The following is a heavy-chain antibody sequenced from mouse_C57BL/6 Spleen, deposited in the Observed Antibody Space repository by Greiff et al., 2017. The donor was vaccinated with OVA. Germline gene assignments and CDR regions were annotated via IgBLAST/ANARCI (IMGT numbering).Heavy chain of an antibody. J-gene: IGHJ4*01. Sequence: EVQLQQPGAELVRPGASVKLSCTASGFNIKDYYMHWVKQRPEQGLEWIGRIDPEDGDTEYAPKFQGKATMTADTSSNTAYLQLSSLTSEDTAVYYCTGNGSGYEGALDYWGQGTSVTVSS. CDR2: IDPEDGDT. CDR3: TGNGSGYEGALDY. V-gene: IGHV14-1*01. CDR1: GFNIKDYY. D-gene: IGHD3-1*01.